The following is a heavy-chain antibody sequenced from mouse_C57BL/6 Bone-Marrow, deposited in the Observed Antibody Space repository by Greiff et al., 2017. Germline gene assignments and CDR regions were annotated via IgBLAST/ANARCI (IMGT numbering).Heavy chain of an antibody. J-gene: IGHJ3*01. CDR2: INPNNGGT. CDR3: ARRLLSWFAY. D-gene: IGHD2-3*01. V-gene: IGHV1-18*01. CDR1: GYTFTDYN. Sequence: SGPELVKPGASVKIPCKASGYTFTDYNMDWVKQSHGKSLEWIGDINPNNGGTIYNQKFKGKATLTVDKSSSTAYMELRSLTSEDTAVYYCARRLLSWFAYWGQGTLVTVSA.